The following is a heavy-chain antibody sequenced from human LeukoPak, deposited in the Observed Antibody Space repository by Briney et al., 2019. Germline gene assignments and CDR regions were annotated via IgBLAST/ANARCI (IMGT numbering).Heavy chain of an antibody. CDR1: GFTFSSYA. CDR3: AKDQGYGDYGETSDY. CDR2: ISYDGSNK. D-gene: IGHD4-17*01. V-gene: IGHV3-30-3*01. Sequence: GRSLRLSCAASGFTFSSYAMHWVRQAPGKGLEWVAVISYDGSNKYYADSVKGRFTISRDNSKNTLYLQMNSLRAEDTAVYYCAKDQGYGDYGETSDYWGQGTLVTVSS. J-gene: IGHJ4*02.